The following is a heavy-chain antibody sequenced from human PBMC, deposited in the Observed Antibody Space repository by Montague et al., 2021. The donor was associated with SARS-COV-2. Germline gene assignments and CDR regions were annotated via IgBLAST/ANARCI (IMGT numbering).Heavy chain of an antibody. CDR1: GFIFTNYG. CDR2: ISGFGGGT. Sequence: SLRLSCPASGFIFTNYGMNWVRRAPGKGLESVAGISGFGGGTYYSDSVKDRFTISRATSNSTLFLQMDGLRAEDTAIYYCAKSFSGTRNWFDIWGQGTLVTVSS. CDR3: AKSFSGTRNWFDI. D-gene: IGHD1-14*01. V-gene: IGHV3-23*01. J-gene: IGHJ5*02.